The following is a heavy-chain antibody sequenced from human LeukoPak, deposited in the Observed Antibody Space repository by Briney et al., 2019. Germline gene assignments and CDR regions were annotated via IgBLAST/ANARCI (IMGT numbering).Heavy chain of an antibody. V-gene: IGHV4-4*09. CDR2: IYTSGGT. J-gene: IGHJ4*02. CDR3: ARLTRLITSPDRYYLDY. Sequence: PSETLSLTCTVSGDSISSYYWSWIRQPPGKGLEWIGYIYTSGGTNYIPSLKGRVTISIDTSKNQFSLKLSSVTAADSAVYYCARLTRLITSPDRYYLDYWGQGTLVTVSS. D-gene: IGHD3-16*02. CDR1: GDSISSYY.